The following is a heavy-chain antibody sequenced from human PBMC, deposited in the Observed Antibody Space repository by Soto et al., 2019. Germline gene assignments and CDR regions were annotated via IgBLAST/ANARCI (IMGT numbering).Heavy chain of an antibody. J-gene: IGHJ3*02. V-gene: IGHV3-30-3*01. CDR2: ISNDGNRQ. CDR3: ARDIYSYGSVGTPDI. CDR1: GFRFSSQA. Sequence: PGGSLRLSCVASGFRFSSQAMHWVRQAPGKGLEWVAAISNDGNRQLYADSVKDRFTISRDNSRNTLDLQMNNLRTEDTGVYFCARDIYSYGSVGTPDIWGQGTMVTVSS. D-gene: IGHD5-18*01.